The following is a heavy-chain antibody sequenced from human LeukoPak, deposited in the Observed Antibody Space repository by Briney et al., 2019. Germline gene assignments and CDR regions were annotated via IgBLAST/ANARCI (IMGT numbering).Heavy chain of an antibody. CDR1: GFTFNRYA. D-gene: IGHD4-23*01. Sequence: GGSLRLSCAASGFTFNRYAIHWVRQAPGKGLEWVGLISGDGITTYYLDSVKGRFTISRDNSKNSLYLHMNSLRSEDTALYYCAKDHVYGGADDWGQGTLVTVSS. CDR2: ISGDGITT. V-gene: IGHV3-43*02. J-gene: IGHJ4*02. CDR3: AKDHVYGGADD.